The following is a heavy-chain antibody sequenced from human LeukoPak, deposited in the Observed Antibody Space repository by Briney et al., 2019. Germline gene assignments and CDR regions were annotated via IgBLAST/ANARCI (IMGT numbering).Heavy chain of an antibody. CDR1: GFTFDDYA. J-gene: IGHJ4*02. D-gene: IGHD3-22*01. V-gene: IGHV3-9*01. CDR2: ISWNSGSI. Sequence: GRSLRLSCAASGFTFDDYAMPWVRQAPGKGLEWVSGISWNSGSIGYADSVKGRFTISRDNAKNSLYLQMNSLRAEDTALYYCAKDPNPNYYDSSGYDYWGQGTLVTVSS. CDR3: AKDPNPNYYDSSGYDY.